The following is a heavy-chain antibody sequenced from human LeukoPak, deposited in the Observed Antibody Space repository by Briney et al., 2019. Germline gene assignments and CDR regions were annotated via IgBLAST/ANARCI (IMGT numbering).Heavy chain of an antibody. J-gene: IGHJ6*03. CDR1: GGSISSYY. Sequence: SETLSLTCTVSGGSISSYYRSWIRQPPGKGLEWIGDIYYSGSTNYNPSLKSRVTISVDTSKNQFSLKLSSVTAADTAVYYCARTLHCSSTSCRGYYYYYMDVWGKGTTVTVSS. CDR3: ARTLHCSSTSCRGYYYYYMDV. CDR2: IYYSGST. V-gene: IGHV4-59*08. D-gene: IGHD2-2*01.